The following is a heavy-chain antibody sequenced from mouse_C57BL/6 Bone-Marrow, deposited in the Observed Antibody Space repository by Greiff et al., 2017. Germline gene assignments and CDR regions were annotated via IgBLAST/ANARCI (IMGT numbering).Heavy chain of an antibody. CDR2: ISTYYGAA. D-gene: IGHD2-1*01. J-gene: IGHJ2*01. CDR3: ARGRGNYGYYFDY. Sequence: QVQLQQSGPELVRPGVSVKISCTGSGYTFTDYAMHWVQQSHAKSLEWIGVISTYYGAASSNQTFKDKATMTVDKSSSTALMELARLESEDYAGDYCARGRGNYGYYFDYWGQGTTLTVSS. CDR1: GYTFTDYA. V-gene: IGHV1-67*01.